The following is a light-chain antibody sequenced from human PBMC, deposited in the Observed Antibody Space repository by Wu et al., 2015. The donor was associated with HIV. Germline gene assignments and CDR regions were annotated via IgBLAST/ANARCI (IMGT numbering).Light chain of an antibody. CDR3: QQYHSYPYT. CDR2: KAS. Sequence: GDRVTITCRASQSVNNWLAWYQQKPGKAPNLLIYKASSLESGVPSRLSGSGSETEFTLTINSLQPDDFATYYCQQYHSYPYTFGQGTKLEIK. CDR1: QSVNNW. J-gene: IGKJ2*01. V-gene: IGKV1-5*03.